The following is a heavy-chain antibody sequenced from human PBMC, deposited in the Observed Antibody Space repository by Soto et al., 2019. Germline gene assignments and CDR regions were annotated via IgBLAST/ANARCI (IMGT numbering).Heavy chain of an antibody. CDR3: AREHYDILTGYYGLDY. CDR2: INPNSGGT. Sequence: ASVKVSCKAAGYTFTGYYMHWGRQAPGQGLEWMGWINPNSGGTNYAQKFQGRVTMTRDTSISTAYMELSRLRSDDTAVYYSAREHYDILTGYYGLDYWGQGTLVTVSS. V-gene: IGHV1-2*02. J-gene: IGHJ4*02. D-gene: IGHD3-9*01. CDR1: GYTFTGYY.